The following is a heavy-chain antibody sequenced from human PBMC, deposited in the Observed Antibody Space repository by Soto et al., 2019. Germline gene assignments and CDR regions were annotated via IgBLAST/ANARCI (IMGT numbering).Heavy chain of an antibody. V-gene: IGHV4-61*01. CDR1: GGSVSSDSYY. CDR2: IYYSGST. CDR3: ARGDQLLLY. D-gene: IGHD1-26*01. J-gene: IGHJ4*02. Sequence: PSETLSLTCTVSGGSVSSDSYYWIWIRQPPGKGLEWIGYIYYSGSTNYNPSLKSRVTISIDTSKNQFSLKLTSVTAADTAVYYCARGDQLLLYWGQGTLVTVSS.